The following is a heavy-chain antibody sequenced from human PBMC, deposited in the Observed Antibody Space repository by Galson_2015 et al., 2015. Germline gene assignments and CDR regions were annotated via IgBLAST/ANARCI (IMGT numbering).Heavy chain of an antibody. Sequence: SLRLSCAASGFTFSSYAMHWVRQAPGKGLEWVAVISYDGSNKYYADSVKGRFTISRDNSKNTLYLQMNSLRAEDTAVYYCAGEYYDSSGYYPSYGMDVWGQGTTVTVSS. J-gene: IGHJ6*02. CDR3: AGEYYDSSGYYPSYGMDV. V-gene: IGHV3-30-3*01. CDR1: GFTFSSYA. D-gene: IGHD3-22*01. CDR2: ISYDGSNK.